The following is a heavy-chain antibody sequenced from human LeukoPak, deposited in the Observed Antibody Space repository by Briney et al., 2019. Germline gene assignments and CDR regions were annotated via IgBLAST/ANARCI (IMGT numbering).Heavy chain of an antibody. CDR2: INHSGST. CDR1: GGSFSGYY. J-gene: IGHJ4*02. V-gene: IGHV4-34*01. CDR3: ARGAGSLVYFDY. Sequence: SETLSLTCAVYGGSFSGYYWSWIRQPPGKGLEWIGEINHSGSTNYNPSLKSRVTISVDTSKNQFSLKLSSVTAADTAVYYCARGAGSLVYFDYRGQGTLVTVSS. D-gene: IGHD2-15*01.